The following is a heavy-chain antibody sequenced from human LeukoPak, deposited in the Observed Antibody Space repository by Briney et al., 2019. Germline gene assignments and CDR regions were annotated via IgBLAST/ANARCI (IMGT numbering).Heavy chain of an antibody. CDR3: ARLWSGYRPPDY. CDR2: IYYSGST. CDR1: GGSFSGDY. Sequence: SETLSLTCAVYGGSFSGDYWGWIRQPPGKGLEWIGSIYYSGSTYYNPSLKSRVTISVDTSKNQLSLKLRSVTAADTAVYYCARLWSGYRPPDYWGQGTLVTVSS. J-gene: IGHJ4*02. D-gene: IGHD3-3*01. V-gene: IGHV4-39*01.